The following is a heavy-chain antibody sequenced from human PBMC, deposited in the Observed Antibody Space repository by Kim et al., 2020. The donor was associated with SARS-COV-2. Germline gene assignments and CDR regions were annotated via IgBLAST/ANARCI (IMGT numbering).Heavy chain of an antibody. Sequence: GGSLRLSCAASGFTFDDYAMHWVRQAPGKGLEWVSGISWNSGSIGYADSVKGRFTISRDNAKNSLYLQMNSLRAEDTALYYCAKDLIAAGFKGLKFDPWG. J-gene: IGHJ5*02. CDR2: ISWNSGSI. CDR1: GFTFDDYA. D-gene: IGHD6-13*01. V-gene: IGHV3-9*01. CDR3: AKDLIAAGFKGLKFDP.